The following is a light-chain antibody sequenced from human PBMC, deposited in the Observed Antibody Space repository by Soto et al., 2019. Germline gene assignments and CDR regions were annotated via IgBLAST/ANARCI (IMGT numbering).Light chain of an antibody. CDR3: SSYTSSSTPYV. CDR1: SSDIGDYNY. CDR2: DVS. Sequence: QSVLTQPASVSGSPGQSIAISCTGTSSDIGDYNYVSWYQQYPVKAPKLIIYDVSNRPSGVSDRFSGSKSGNTASLTISGLQAEDEADYYCSSYTSSSTPYVFGTGTKVTVL. V-gene: IGLV2-14*01. J-gene: IGLJ1*01.